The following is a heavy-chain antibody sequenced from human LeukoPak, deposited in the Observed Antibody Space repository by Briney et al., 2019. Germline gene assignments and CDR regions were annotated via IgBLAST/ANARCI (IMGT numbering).Heavy chain of an antibody. CDR2: ISISSTTI. D-gene: IGHD6-13*01. CDR3: ARGLRYSSSWYNFDY. CDR1: GFTFSSSN. V-gene: IGHV3-48*02. J-gene: IGHJ4*02. Sequence: GGSLRLSCVASGFTFSSSNMNWVRQAPGKGLEWVSYISISSTTIYYADSVKGRFTISRDNAKNSLYLQMNSLRDEDTAVYYCARGLRYSSSWYNFDYWGQGTLVTVSS.